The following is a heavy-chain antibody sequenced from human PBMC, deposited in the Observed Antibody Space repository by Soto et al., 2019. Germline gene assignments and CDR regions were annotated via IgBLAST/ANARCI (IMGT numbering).Heavy chain of an antibody. CDR2: INHSGST. V-gene: IGHV4-34*01. J-gene: IGHJ5*02. Sequence: QVQLQQWGAGLLKPSETLSLTCAVYGGSFSGYYWSWIRQPPGKGLEWIGEINHSGSTNYNPSLKSRVTISVDTSKNQFSLKLSSVTAADTAVYYCARWRKGHWFDPWGQGTLVNVST. D-gene: IGHD3-3*01. CDR1: GGSFSGYY. CDR3: ARWRKGHWFDP.